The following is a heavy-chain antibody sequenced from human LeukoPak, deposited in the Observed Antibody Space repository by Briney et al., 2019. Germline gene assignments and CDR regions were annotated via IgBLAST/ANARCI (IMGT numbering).Heavy chain of an antibody. Sequence: PGGSLRLSCAASGFTFDDYAMHWVRHAPGKGLEWVSLISWDGGSTYYADSVKGRFTISRDNSKNSLYLQMNSLRAEDTALYYCAKAPYGDYEGLDYWGQGTLVTVSS. D-gene: IGHD4-17*01. J-gene: IGHJ4*02. CDR1: GFTFDDYA. V-gene: IGHV3-43D*04. CDR2: ISWDGGST. CDR3: AKAPYGDYEGLDY.